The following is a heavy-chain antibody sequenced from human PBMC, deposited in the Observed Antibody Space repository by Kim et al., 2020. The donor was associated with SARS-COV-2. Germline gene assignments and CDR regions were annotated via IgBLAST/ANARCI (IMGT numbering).Heavy chain of an antibody. J-gene: IGHJ6*02. CDR2: IIPIFGTA. CDR3: ASSDADPALWFGEIPDYYYYGMDV. Sequence: SVKVSCKASGGTFSSYAISWVRQAPGQGLEWMGGIIPIFGTANYAQKFQGRVTITADESTSTAYMELSSLRSEDTAVYYCASSDADPALWFGEIPDYYYYGMDVWGQGTTVTVSS. CDR1: GGTFSSYA. V-gene: IGHV1-69*13. D-gene: IGHD3-10*01.